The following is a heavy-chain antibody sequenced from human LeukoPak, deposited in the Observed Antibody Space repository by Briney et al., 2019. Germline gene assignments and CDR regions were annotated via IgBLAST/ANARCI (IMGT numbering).Heavy chain of an antibody. CDR1: GFTFSSCA. CDR3: AKGTYSSSPRDY. V-gene: IGHV3-23*01. Sequence: GGSLRLSCAASGFTFSSCAMSWVRQAPGKGLEWVSAISGSGGSTYYADSVKGRFTISRDNSKNTLFLQMNSLGAEDTAVYYCAKGTYSSSPRDYWGQGTPVTVSS. CDR2: ISGSGGST. D-gene: IGHD6-6*01. J-gene: IGHJ4*02.